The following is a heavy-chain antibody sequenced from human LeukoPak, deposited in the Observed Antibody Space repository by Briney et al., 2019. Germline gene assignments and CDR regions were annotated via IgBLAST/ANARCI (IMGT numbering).Heavy chain of an antibody. J-gene: IGHJ4*02. V-gene: IGHV4-59*05. CDR3: ARGQGEYYFDY. D-gene: IGHD3-16*01. Sequence: SETLSLTCTVSGGSISTYYWSWIRQPPGKGLEWIGSIYYSGSTYYNPSLKSRVTISVDTSKNQFSLKLSSVTAADTAVYYCARGQGEYYFDYWGQGTLVTVSS. CDR2: IYYSGST. CDR1: GGSISTYY.